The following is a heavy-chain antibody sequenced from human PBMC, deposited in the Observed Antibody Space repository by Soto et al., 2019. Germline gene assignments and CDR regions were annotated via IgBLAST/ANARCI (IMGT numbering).Heavy chain of an antibody. D-gene: IGHD3-22*01. CDR1: GGSISSGDYY. V-gene: IGHV4-30-4*01. CDR2: IYYSGST. J-gene: IGHJ3*02. CDR3: ARLASSGYFDAFDI. Sequence: SETLSLTCTVSGGSISSGDYYWSWIRQPPGKGLEWIGYIYYSGSTYYNPSLKSRVTISVDTSKNQFSLKLSSVTAADTAVYYCARLASSGYFDAFDIWGQGTMVTVSS.